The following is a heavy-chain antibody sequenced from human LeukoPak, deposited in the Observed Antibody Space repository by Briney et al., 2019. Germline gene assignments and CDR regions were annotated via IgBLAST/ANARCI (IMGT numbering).Heavy chain of an antibody. V-gene: IGHV3-23*01. Sequence: GGSLRLSCAASGFTFSSYAMSWVRQAPGKGLEWVSETSGSGGSTYYADSVKGRFTISRDNSKNTLYLQMNSLRAEDTAVYYCAKDGVIVGATTPDYWGQGTLVTVSS. CDR2: TSGSGGST. CDR3: AKDGVIVGATTPDY. J-gene: IGHJ4*02. CDR1: GFTFSSYA. D-gene: IGHD1-26*01.